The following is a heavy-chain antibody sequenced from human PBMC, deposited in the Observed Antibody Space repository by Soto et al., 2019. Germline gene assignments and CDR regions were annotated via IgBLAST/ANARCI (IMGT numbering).Heavy chain of an antibody. CDR3: ARERSQAGTGRCDFDY. D-gene: IGHD6-13*01. J-gene: IGHJ4*02. Sequence: QVQLQESGPGLVKPSQTLSLTCTVSGGSISSGGYYWSWIRQHPGKGLEWIGYIYYSGSTYYNPSLKSRVTISVDTSKNHFSLKLSSVTAADTAVYYCARERSQAGTGRCDFDYWGQGTLVTVSS. V-gene: IGHV4-31*03. CDR1: GGSISSGGYY. CDR2: IYYSGST.